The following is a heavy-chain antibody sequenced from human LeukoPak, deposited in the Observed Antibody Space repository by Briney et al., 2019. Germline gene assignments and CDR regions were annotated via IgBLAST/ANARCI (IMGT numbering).Heavy chain of an antibody. CDR2: ISGSGGST. V-gene: IGHV3-23*01. CDR1: GFTFSSYA. Sequence: GGSLRLPCAASGFTFSSYAMSWVRQAPGKGLEWVSAISGSGGSTYYADSVKGRFTISRDNSKNTLYLQMNSLRAEDTAVYYCAKGGWTQGYYYYMDVWGKGTTVTVSS. CDR3: AKGGWTQGYYYYMDV. D-gene: IGHD2-15*01. J-gene: IGHJ6*03.